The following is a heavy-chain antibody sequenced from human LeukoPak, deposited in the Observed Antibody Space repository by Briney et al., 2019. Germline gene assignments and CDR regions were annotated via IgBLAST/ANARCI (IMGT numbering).Heavy chain of an antibody. CDR1: GGSISSNY. CDR2: IYYSGST. Sequence: PSETLSLTCTVSGGSISSNYWSWIRQPPGKGLEWIGYIYYSGSTNYNPSLKSRVTISVDTSKNQFSLKLSSVTAADTAVYYCARAPGLYSSGWDWGQGTLVTVSS. CDR3: ARAPGLYSSGWD. J-gene: IGHJ4*02. V-gene: IGHV4-59*01. D-gene: IGHD6-19*01.